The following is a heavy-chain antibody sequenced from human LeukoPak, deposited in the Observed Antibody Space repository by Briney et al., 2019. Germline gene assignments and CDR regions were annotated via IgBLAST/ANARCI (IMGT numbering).Heavy chain of an antibody. Sequence: GGSLRLSCAASGFTFSSYAMHWVRQAPGKGLEWVAVISYDGSNKYYADSVKGRFTISRDNSKNTLYLQMNSLRDEDTAVYYCARDTYRQWLTQGGYFQHWGQGTLVTVSS. J-gene: IGHJ1*01. CDR1: GFTFSSYA. CDR3: ARDTYRQWLTQGGYFQH. CDR2: ISYDGSNK. V-gene: IGHV3-30*04. D-gene: IGHD6-19*01.